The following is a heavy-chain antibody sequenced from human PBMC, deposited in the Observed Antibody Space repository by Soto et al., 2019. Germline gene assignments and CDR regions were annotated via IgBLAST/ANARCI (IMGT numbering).Heavy chain of an antibody. CDR1: GGSISSYY. CDR3: AREASDSSGWDYAFDI. Sequence: PSETLSLTCTVSGGSISSYYWSWIRQPPGKGLEWIGYIYYSGSTNYNPSLKSRVTISVDTSKNQFSLKLSSVTAADTAVYYCAREASDSSGWDYAFDIRGQGTMVTVSS. D-gene: IGHD3-22*01. J-gene: IGHJ3*02. V-gene: IGHV4-59*01. CDR2: IYYSGST.